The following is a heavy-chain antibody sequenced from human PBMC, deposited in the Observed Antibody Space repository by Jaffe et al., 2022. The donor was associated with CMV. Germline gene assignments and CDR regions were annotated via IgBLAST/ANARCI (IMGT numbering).Heavy chain of an antibody. CDR2: INHSGST. V-gene: IGHV4-34*01. CDR1: GGSFSGYY. J-gene: IGHJ4*02. D-gene: IGHD6-13*01. Sequence: QVQLQQWGAGLLKPSETLSLTCAVYGGSFSGYYWSWIRQPPGKGLEWIGEINHSGSTNYNPSLKSRVTISVDTSKNQFSLKLSSVTAADTAVYYCARDSSDSSSWSQLGIDYWGQGTLVTVSS. CDR3: ARDSSDSSSWSQLGIDY.